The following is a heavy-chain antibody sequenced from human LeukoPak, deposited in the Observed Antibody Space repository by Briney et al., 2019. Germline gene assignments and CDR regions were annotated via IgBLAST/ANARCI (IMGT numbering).Heavy chain of an antibody. J-gene: IGHJ4*02. V-gene: IGHV4-59*01. CDR2: IYYSGST. CDR1: GGSISSYY. D-gene: IGHD6-19*01. Sequence: SETLSLTCTVSGGSISSYYWSWIRQPPGKGLEWIGYIYYSGSTNYNPSLKSRVTISVDTSKNQFSLKLSSVTAADTAVYYCARTSSGWFHYFDFWGQGTLVTVSS. CDR3: ARTSSGWFHYFDF.